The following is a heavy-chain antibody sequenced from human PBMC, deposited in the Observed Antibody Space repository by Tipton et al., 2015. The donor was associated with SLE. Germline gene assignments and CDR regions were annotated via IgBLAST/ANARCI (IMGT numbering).Heavy chain of an antibody. J-gene: IGHJ4*02. CDR3: ARGSITFGGLTNFDY. Sequence: TLSFTCTVSGGSISSHYWSWIRQPPGKGLEWIGYIYYSGSTNYNPSLESRVTISVDTSKNQFSLKLSSVTAADTAVYYCARGSITFGGLTNFDYWGQGTLVTVSS. CDR1: GGSISSHY. CDR2: IYYSGST. D-gene: IGHD3-16*01. V-gene: IGHV4-59*11.